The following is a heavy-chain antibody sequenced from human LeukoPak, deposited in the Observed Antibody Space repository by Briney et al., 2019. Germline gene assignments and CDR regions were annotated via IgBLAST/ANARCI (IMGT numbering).Heavy chain of an antibody. D-gene: IGHD3-10*01. Sequence: GGSLRLSCAASGLTFSNYNMNWVRQAPGKGLEWVSSISTSGSYIYHANSMKGRFTISRDNAKDSLYLQMNSLRVEDSAVYYCVRGGFSLDRWGQGTLVTVSS. CDR3: VRGGFSLDR. V-gene: IGHV3-21*01. CDR1: GLTFSNYN. J-gene: IGHJ5*02. CDR2: ISTSGSYI.